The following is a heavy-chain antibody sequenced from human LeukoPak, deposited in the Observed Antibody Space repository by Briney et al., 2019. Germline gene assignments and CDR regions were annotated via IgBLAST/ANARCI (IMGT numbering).Heavy chain of an antibody. CDR3: ARDQPYDSSVYYFGYYYYYGMDV. V-gene: IGHV1-8*01. Sequence: ASVKDSRKASGYTFTSYDIYSVRQATGQGVEWMGWMNPISGNTDYAQKLQGRVTMTRNTSISTAYLELSSLRSEDTTVYYCARDQPYDSSVYYFGYYYYYGMDVWGQGTTVTVSS. CDR2: MNPISGNT. CDR1: GYTFTSYD. D-gene: IGHD3-22*01. J-gene: IGHJ6*02.